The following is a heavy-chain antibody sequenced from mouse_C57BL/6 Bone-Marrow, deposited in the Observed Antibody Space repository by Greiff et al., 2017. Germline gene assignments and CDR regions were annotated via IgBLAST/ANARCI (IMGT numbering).Heavy chain of an antibody. J-gene: IGHJ4*01. CDR3: ARGGNYVDYAMDY. CDR1: GFTFSSYA. CDR2: ISDGGSYT. Sequence: EVKLVESGGGLVKPGGSLKLSCAASGFTFSSYAMSWVRQTPEKRLEWVATISDGGSYTYYPDNVKGRFTISRDNAKNNLYLQMSHLKSEDTAMYYCARGGNYVDYAMDYWGQVTSVTVSS. D-gene: IGHD2-1*01. V-gene: IGHV5-4*03.